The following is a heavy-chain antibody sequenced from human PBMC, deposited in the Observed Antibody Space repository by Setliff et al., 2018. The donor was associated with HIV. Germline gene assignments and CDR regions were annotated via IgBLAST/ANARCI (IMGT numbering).Heavy chain of an antibody. V-gene: IGHV4-39*01. Sequence: SETLSLTCTVSGGSISSTTYWWGWIRQPPGKGLEWIGTIYYNGNTFYDPSLKSRVTISIDMSKNQFSLKLTSVAAADTAVYYCAKRPGYGYPFHTWGQGTMVTVSS. D-gene: IGHD5-18*01. CDR2: IYYNGNT. J-gene: IGHJ3*02. CDR1: GGSISSTTYW. CDR3: AKRPGYGYPFHT.